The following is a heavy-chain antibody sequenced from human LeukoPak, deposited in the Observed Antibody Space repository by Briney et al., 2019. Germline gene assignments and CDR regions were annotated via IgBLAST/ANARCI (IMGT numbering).Heavy chain of an antibody. CDR3: AGNYYYYRDV. CDR1: GFTFSSNY. V-gene: IGHV3-53*01. CDR2: IYSGGST. J-gene: IGHJ6*03. Sequence: GGSLRLSCAASGFTFSSNYMSWVRQAPGKGLEWVSVIYSGGSTYYADSVKRQFTISRDNSKNTLYLQRNSLRDKDRAVYYCAGNYYYYRDVWGKGTTVTVSS.